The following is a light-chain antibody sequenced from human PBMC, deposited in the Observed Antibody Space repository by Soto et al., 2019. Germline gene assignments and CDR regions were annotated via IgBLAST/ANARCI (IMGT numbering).Light chain of an antibody. CDR1: SGDIGSYNR. CDR2: EVT. V-gene: IGLV2-14*01. Sequence: QSALTQPASVSGSPGQSITISCTGTSGDIGSYNRVSWYQQHPGKAPKLINYEVTDRPSGVSNRSAGSKSGNTASLTISGLQAEDEAEYYCSSYTNINTRAGVFGTGTKLTVL. CDR3: SSYTNINTRAGV. J-gene: IGLJ1*01.